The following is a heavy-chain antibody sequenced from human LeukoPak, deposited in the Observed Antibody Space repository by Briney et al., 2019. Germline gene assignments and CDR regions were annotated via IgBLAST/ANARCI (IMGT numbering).Heavy chain of an antibody. Sequence: GGSLRLSCAASGLTFSSYLMSWVRQAPGKGLEWMGNINQDGSEKYYVDSVKGRFTISRDNAKKSLYLQMNSLRAEDTALYYCASCGYRYGQYYYYMDVWGKGTTVTVSS. CDR2: INQDGSEK. J-gene: IGHJ6*03. V-gene: IGHV3-7*01. CDR3: ASCGYRYGQYYYYMDV. CDR1: GLTFSSYL. D-gene: IGHD5-18*01.